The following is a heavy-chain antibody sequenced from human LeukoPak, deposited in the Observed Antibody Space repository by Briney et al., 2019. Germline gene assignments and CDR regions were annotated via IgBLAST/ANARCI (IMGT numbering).Heavy chain of an antibody. Sequence: TGGSLRLSCAASGFTFSNYWMHRVRQAPGKGLVWVSRVHSDGRSTTYADSVKGRFTISRDNAKNTLYLQMNSLRVEDTAVYYCARGGTYSFDYWGRGTLVTVSS. CDR1: GFTFSNYW. J-gene: IGHJ4*02. D-gene: IGHD1-26*01. V-gene: IGHV3-74*01. CDR3: ARGGTYSFDY. CDR2: VHSDGRST.